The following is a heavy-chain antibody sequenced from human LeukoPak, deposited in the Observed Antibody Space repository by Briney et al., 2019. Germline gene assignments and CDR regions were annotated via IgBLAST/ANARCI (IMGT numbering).Heavy chain of an antibody. CDR2: IWYDGSNK. J-gene: IGHJ4*02. D-gene: IGHD6-19*01. V-gene: IGHV3-33*01. Sequence: PGGSLRLSCAASGFTFSSYGMHWVRQAPGKGLEWVAVIWYDGSNKYYADSVKGRFTISRDNSKNTLYLQMNSLRAEDTAVYYCARDLFQQWLVLDYWGQGTLVTVSS. CDR1: GFTFSSYG. CDR3: ARDLFQQWLVLDY.